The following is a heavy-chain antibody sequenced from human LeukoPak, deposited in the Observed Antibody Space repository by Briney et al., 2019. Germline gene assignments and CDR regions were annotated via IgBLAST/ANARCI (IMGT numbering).Heavy chain of an antibody. CDR3: ARDRAVVTYGGALFDY. CDR2: ISSSGSTI. D-gene: IGHD4-23*01. V-gene: IGHV3-48*03. J-gene: IGHJ4*02. Sequence: GGSLRLSCAASGFTVSSYEMNWVRQAPGKGLEWVSYISSSGSTIYYADSVKGRFTISRDNAKNSLYLQMNSLRAEDTAVYYCARDRAVVTYGGALFDYWGQGTLVTVSS. CDR1: GFTVSSYE.